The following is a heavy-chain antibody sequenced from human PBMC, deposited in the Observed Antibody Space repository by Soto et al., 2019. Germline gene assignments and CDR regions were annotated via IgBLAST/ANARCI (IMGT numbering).Heavy chain of an antibody. CDR3: ARKVLGSTIRQDYWYFDL. Sequence: EVQLLESGGGLVQPGGSLRLSCVGSGFTFINHAMNWVRQAPGKGLEWVSGISGGGNRTFDADSVKGRFTISRDNSKNMVNLQMNSLRADDTAVYYCARKVLGSTIRQDYWYFDLWGRGTLVTVSS. CDR2: ISGGGNRT. D-gene: IGHD3-16*01. V-gene: IGHV3-23*01. CDR1: GFTFINHA. J-gene: IGHJ2*01.